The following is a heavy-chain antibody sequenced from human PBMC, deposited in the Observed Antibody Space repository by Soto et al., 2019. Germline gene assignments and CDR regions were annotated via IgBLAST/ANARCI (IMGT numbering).Heavy chain of an antibody. CDR1: GGSISSYY. D-gene: IGHD5-18*01. J-gene: IGHJ3*02. CDR3: ASGERGYTVIDAFDI. CDR2: IYYSGST. Sequence: SETLSLTCTVSGGSISSYYWSWIRQPPGKGLEWIGYIYYSGSTNYNPSLKSRVTISVDTSKNQFSLKLSSVTAADTAVYYCASGERGYTVIDAFDIWGQGTMVTVSS. V-gene: IGHV4-59*08.